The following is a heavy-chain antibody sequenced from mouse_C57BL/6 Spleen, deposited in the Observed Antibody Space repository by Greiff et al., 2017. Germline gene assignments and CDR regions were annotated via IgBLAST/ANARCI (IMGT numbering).Heavy chain of an antibody. J-gene: IGHJ1*03. D-gene: IGHD1-1*01. CDR3: ARDYYGSSYGYFDD. CDR2: ISGGGGNT. CDR1: GFTFSSYT. Sequence: EVKVVESGGGLVKPGGSLKLSCAASGFTFSSYTMSWVRQTPEKRLEWVATISGGGGNTYYPESVKGRFTIARDNAKNTLYLQMSSLRSEDTALYYCARDYYGSSYGYFDDWGTGTTVTVSA. V-gene: IGHV5-9*01.